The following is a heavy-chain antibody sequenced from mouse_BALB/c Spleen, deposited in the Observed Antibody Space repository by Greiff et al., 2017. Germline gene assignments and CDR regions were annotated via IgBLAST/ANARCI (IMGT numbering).Heavy chain of an antibody. CDR2: IWAGGST. J-gene: IGHJ3*01. V-gene: IGHV2-9*02. CDR3: ARGAARATPFAY. D-gene: IGHD3-1*01. CDR1: GFSLTSYG. Sequence: VQVVESGPGLVAPSQSLSITCTVSGFSLTSYGVHWVRQPQGKGLEWLGVIWAGGSTNYNSALMSRLSISKDNSKSQVFLKMNSLQTDDTAMYYCARGAARATPFAYWGQGTLVTVSA.